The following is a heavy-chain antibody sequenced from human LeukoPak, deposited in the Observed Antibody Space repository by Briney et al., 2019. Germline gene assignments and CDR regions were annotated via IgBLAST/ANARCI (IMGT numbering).Heavy chain of an antibody. J-gene: IGHJ5*01. CDR3: AKDPAGSVVVNWFDS. CDR2: ITPILGIA. D-gene: IGHD2-15*01. V-gene: IGHV1-69*10. CDR1: GGTFSSYA. Sequence: SVKVSCKASGGTFSSYALSWVRQAPGQGLEWIGGITPILGIANYAQDLQGRVTITADKSTNTAYMELSSLRSEDTAVYYCAKDPAGSVVVNWFDSWGQGTLVSVSS.